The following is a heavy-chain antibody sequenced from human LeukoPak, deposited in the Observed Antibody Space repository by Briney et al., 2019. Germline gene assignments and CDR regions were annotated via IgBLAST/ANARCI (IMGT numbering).Heavy chain of an antibody. J-gene: IGHJ3*02. CDR2: IYPGDSDT. CDR3: AGAKDCGGDCYSPGAFDI. V-gene: IGHV5-51*01. CDR1: GYSFTSYW. D-gene: IGHD2-21*02. Sequence: GESLKISCKGSGYSFTSYWIGWVRQMPGKGLEWMGIIYPGDSDTRYSPSFQGQVTISADKSISTAYLQWSSLKASDTAMYYCAGAKDCGGDCYSPGAFDIWGQGTVVTVSS.